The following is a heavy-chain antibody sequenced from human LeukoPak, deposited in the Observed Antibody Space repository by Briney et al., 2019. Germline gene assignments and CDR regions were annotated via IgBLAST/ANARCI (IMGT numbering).Heavy chain of an antibody. D-gene: IGHD6-19*01. CDR2: ISYDGSNK. J-gene: IGHJ5*02. CDR1: GFTFSSYA. Sequence: GGSLRLSCAASGFTFSSYAMHWVRQAPGQGLEWVAVISYDGSNKYYADSVKGRFTISRDNSKNTLYLQMNSLRAEDTAVYYCARDAGQWLINIWFDPWGQGTLVTVSS. CDR3: ARDAGQWLINIWFDP. V-gene: IGHV3-30-3*01.